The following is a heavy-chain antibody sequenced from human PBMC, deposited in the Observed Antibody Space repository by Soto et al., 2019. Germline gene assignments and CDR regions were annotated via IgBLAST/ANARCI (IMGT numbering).Heavy chain of an antibody. J-gene: IGHJ4*02. CDR2: ISASGGTT. Sequence: PGGSLRLSCAASGFTFSNNAMSWVRQAPGKGLEWVSGISASGGTTFYADSVKGRFTISRDDSTSTLYLQMSSLRAEDTAVYSCARLHAGDHPRTPSDYWCQATLVSVSS. CDR3: ARLHAGDHPRTPSDY. CDR1: GFTFSNNA. D-gene: IGHD2-21*02. V-gene: IGHV3-23*01.